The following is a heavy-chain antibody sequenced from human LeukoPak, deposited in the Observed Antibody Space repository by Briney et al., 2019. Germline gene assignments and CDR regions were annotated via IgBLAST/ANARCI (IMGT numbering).Heavy chain of an antibody. J-gene: IGHJ4*02. CDR3: AGGHARTTGGFDF. CDR2: IYYSERT. CDR1: GGSISSYY. Sequence: PSETLSLTCTVSGGSISSYYWSWIRQPPGKGLEWIGYIYYSERTNYNPSLKSRVTILIDTAKSQVSLKLASVTAADTAVYYCAGGHARTTGGFDFWGQGALVTVSS. D-gene: IGHD1-1*01. V-gene: IGHV4-59*01.